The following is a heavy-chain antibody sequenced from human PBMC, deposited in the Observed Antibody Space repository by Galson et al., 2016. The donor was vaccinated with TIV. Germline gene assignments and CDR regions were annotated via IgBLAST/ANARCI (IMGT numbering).Heavy chain of an antibody. V-gene: IGHV4-31*03. D-gene: IGHD3-22*01. CDR3: VRGLLDTIGYYPAPDAFDI. Sequence: TLSLTCTVSGGSISSRGYYWSWIRQHPGKGLEWIGYIYYSGSTYYSPSLESRLTISLDTSKNQFSLKLNSVTHADTAVYYCVRGLLDTIGYYPAPDAFDIWGQGTMVTVSS. CDR2: IYYSGST. J-gene: IGHJ3*02. CDR1: GGSISSRGYY.